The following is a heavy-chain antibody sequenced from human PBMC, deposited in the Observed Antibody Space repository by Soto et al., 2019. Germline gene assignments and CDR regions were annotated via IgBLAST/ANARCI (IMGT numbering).Heavy chain of an antibody. CDR1: GYTFTGYY. Sequence: GASVKVSCKASGYTFTGYYMHWVRQAPGQGLEWMGWINPNSGGTNYAQKFQGRVTMTRDTSISTAYMELSRLRSDDTAVYYRARVRSITMIVVVINDAFDIWGQGXMVTV. J-gene: IGHJ3*02. V-gene: IGHV1-2*02. D-gene: IGHD3-22*01. CDR2: INPNSGGT. CDR3: ARVRSITMIVVVINDAFDI.